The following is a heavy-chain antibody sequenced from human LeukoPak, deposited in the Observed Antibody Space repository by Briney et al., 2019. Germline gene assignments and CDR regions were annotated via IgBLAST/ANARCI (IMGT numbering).Heavy chain of an antibody. CDR3: ARVGYSYGLAGLYNWFDP. Sequence: PSETLSLTCTVSGGSISSYYWSWIRQPAGKGLVWIGRIYTSGSTNYNPSLKSRVTMSVDTSKNQFSLKLSSVTAADTAVYYCARVGYSYGLAGLYNWFDPWGQGTLVTVSS. D-gene: IGHD5-18*01. CDR2: IYTSGST. J-gene: IGHJ5*02. CDR1: GGSISSYY. V-gene: IGHV4-4*07.